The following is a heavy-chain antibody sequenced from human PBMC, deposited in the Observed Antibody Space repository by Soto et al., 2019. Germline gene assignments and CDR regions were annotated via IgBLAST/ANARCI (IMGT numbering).Heavy chain of an antibody. V-gene: IGHV3-21*01. CDR1: GFTFSSYS. D-gene: IGHD1-26*01. Sequence: GGSLRLSCAASGFTFSSYSMNWVRQAPGKGLEWVSSISSSSSYIYYADSVKGRFTISRDNAKNSLYLQMNSLRAEDTAVCYCGYLHYYYYGMDVWGQGTRVTVSS. J-gene: IGHJ6*02. CDR3: GYLHYYYYGMDV. CDR2: ISSSSSYI.